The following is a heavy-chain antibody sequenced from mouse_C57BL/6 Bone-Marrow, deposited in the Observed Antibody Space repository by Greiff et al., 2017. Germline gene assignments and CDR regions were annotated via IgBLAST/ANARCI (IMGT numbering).Heavy chain of an antibody. CDR2: IHPNSGST. V-gene: IGHV1-64*01. Sequence: VQLQQPGAELVKPGASVKLSCKASGYTFTSYWMHWVKQRPGQGLEWIGMIHPNSGSTNYNEKFKSKATLTVDKSSSTAYMQLSSLTSEDSAVYYCARRDTTGDWYCDVWGTGTTVTVSS. CDR1: GYTFTSYW. J-gene: IGHJ1*03. CDR3: ARRDTTGDWYCDV. D-gene: IGHD2-14*01.